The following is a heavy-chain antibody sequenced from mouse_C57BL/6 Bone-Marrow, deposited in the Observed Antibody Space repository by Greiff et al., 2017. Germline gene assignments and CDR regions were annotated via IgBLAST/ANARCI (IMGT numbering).Heavy chain of an antibody. V-gene: IGHV5-4*03. Sequence: EVNVVESGGGLVKPGGSLKLSCAASGFTFSSYAMSWVRQTPEKRLEWVATISDGGSYTYYPDNVKGRFTISRDNAKNNLYLQMSHLKSEDTAMYYCASLYYYGSSYWYFDVWGTGTTVTVSS. D-gene: IGHD1-1*01. CDR1: GFTFSSYA. CDR2: ISDGGSYT. J-gene: IGHJ1*03. CDR3: ASLYYYGSSYWYFDV.